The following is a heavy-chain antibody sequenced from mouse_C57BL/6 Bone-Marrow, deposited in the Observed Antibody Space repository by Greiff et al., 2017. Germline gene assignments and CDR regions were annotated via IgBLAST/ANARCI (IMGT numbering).Heavy chain of an antibody. J-gene: IGHJ4*01. CDR3: ARDGYYPYAMDY. CDR2: INPNNGGT. CDR1: GYTFTDYY. Sequence: VQLQQSGPELVKPGASVKISCKASGYTFTDYYMNWVKQSHGKSLEWIGDINPNNGGTSYNQKFKGKATLTVDKSSSTAYMELRSLTSEDSAVYYCARDGYYPYAMDYWCQGTSVTVSS. D-gene: IGHD2-3*01. V-gene: IGHV1-26*01.